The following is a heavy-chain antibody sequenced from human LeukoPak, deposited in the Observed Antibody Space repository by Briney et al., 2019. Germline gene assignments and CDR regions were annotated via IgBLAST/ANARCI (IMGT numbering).Heavy chain of an antibody. J-gene: IGHJ4*02. CDR1: GFTFSSYA. Sequence: GGSLRLSCAASGFTFSSYAMSWVRQAPGKGLEWVSTISGSGGCTYYADSVKGRFTISRDNSKNTLYLQMNSLRAEDTAVYYCASHRGDLAYCGGDCYSALDYWGQGTLVIVSS. CDR2: ISGSGGCT. D-gene: IGHD2-21*02. CDR3: ASHRGDLAYCGGDCYSALDY. V-gene: IGHV3-23*01.